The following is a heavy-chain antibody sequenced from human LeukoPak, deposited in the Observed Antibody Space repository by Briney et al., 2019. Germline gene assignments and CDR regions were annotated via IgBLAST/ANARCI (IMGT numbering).Heavy chain of an antibody. CDR1: GYTFTSYG. CDR3: ARGGRDAFDI. D-gene: IGHD3-10*01. V-gene: IGHV1-18*01. J-gene: IGHJ3*02. Sequence: GASVKVSCKTSGYTFTSYGLNWVRQAPGQGLEWMGWISTYNGNTHYTQKLQDRVTMTTDTSTSPAYMELRSLRSDDTALYYCARGGRDAFDIWGQGTVVTVSS. CDR2: ISTYNGNT.